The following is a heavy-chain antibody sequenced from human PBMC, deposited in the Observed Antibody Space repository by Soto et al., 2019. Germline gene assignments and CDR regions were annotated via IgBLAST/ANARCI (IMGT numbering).Heavy chain of an antibody. CDR2: INHSGST. J-gene: IGHJ5*02. CDR1: GGSFSGYD. Sequence: PSETLSLTCAVYGGSFSGYDWSWIRQPPGKGLEWIGEINHSGSTNYNPSLKSRVTISVDTSASTAYMELSSLRSEDTAVYYCARAGLIVSGRAGIAAAGTEFDPWGQGTLVTVSS. V-gene: IGHV4-34*01. CDR3: ARAGLIVSGRAGIAAAGTEFDP. D-gene: IGHD6-13*01.